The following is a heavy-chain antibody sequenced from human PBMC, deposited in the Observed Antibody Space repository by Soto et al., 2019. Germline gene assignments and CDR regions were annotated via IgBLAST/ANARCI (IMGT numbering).Heavy chain of an antibody. CDR1: GFTFSSYG. CDR3: AKDPPPYYDFWSGPPIHFDY. V-gene: IGHV3-30*18. J-gene: IGHJ4*02. D-gene: IGHD3-3*01. CDR2: ISYDGSNK. Sequence: GGSLRLSCAASGFTFSSYGMHWVRQAPGKGLEWVAVISYDGSNKYYADSVKGRFTISRDNSKNTLYLQMNSLRAEDTAVYYCAKDPPPYYDFWSGPPIHFDYWGQGTLVTVSS.